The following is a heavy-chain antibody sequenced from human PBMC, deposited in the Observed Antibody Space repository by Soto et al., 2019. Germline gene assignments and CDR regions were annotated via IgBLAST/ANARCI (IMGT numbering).Heavy chain of an antibody. CDR3: VSEPGTTSADY. CDR2: INPDNGGT. Sequence: QVQLVQSGAEVKKPGASVKVSCKASGYSFTGYYMHWVRQAPGQGLEWMGWINPDNGGTNYAQQFQGRVTVTRDTYIRTAYMELSRLGSDDTAVYYCVSEPGTTSADYWGQGTLVTVSS. CDR1: GYSFTGYY. J-gene: IGHJ4*02. V-gene: IGHV1-2*02. D-gene: IGHD1-7*01.